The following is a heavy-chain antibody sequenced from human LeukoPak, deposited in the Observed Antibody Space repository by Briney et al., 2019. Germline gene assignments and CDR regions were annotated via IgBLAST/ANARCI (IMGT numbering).Heavy chain of an antibody. CDR1: GGTFSSYA. D-gene: IGHD3-10*02. V-gene: IGHV1-69*04. Sequence: SVKVSCKASGGTFSSYAISWVRQAPGQGLEWMGRIIPILGIANYAQKFQGRVTITADNSASTAYMEVSSLRSEDTAFYYCARGSDVFDPWGQGTQVTVSS. J-gene: IGHJ5*02. CDR3: ARGSDVFDP. CDR2: IIPILGIA.